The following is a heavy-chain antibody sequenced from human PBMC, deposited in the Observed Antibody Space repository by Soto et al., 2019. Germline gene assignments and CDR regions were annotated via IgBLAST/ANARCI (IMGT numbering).Heavy chain of an antibody. J-gene: IGHJ5*01. D-gene: IGHD3-16*01. CDR1: GFTFNTFE. Sequence: PGGSLRLSCAASGFTFNTFEMSWVRQAPGRGLEWVSFISDDSSRTYYADAVKGRFTISRDNSKYTLYLQMNSLTAEDTAVYACVKGGWLDFWGQGTLVT. V-gene: IGHV3-23*01. CDR2: ISDDSSRT. CDR3: VKGGWLDF.